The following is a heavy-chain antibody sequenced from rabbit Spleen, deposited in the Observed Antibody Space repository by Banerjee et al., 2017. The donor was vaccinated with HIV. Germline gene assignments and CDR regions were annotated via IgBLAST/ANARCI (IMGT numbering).Heavy chain of an antibody. CDR2: INAITGKA. J-gene: IGHJ6*01. V-gene: IGHV1S45*01. D-gene: IGHD1-1*01. Sequence: QEQLEESGGGLVKPEGSLTLTCKASGFSFSDRDVMCWVRQAPGKGLEWIACINAITGKAVYASWAKGRFTFSKTSSTTVTLQMTSLTAADTATYFCARDTSTSFSTYGMDLWGPGTLVTVS. CDR3: ARDTSTSFSTYGMDL. CDR1: GFSFSDRDV.